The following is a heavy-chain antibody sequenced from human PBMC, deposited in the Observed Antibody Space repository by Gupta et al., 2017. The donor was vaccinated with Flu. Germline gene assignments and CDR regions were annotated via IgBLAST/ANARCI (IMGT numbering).Heavy chain of an antibody. D-gene: IGHD4-11*01. CDR2: IYSGGST. CDR1: GFPVSSNY. V-gene: IGHV3-53*01. J-gene: IGHJ4*02. CDR3: ARGYSSYMTSYS. Sequence: EVQLVESGGGLIQPGGSLRLSCVGSGFPVSSNYMSWVRQAPGKGLEWVSTIYSGGSTHYADSVKGRFTISRDNSKNTLFLQMNRLRAEDTAVYYCARGYSSYMTSYSWGQGTLVTVSS.